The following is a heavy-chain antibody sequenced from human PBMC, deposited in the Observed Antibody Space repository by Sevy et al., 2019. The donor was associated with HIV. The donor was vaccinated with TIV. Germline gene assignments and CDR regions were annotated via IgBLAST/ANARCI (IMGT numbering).Heavy chain of an antibody. V-gene: IGHV3-15*01. J-gene: IGHJ4*02. D-gene: IGHD3-3*01. CDR3: TTGQNGFYLDY. CDR1: GFTFSNAW. CDR2: IKSKTDGGTT. Sequence: GGSLRLSCVASGFTFSNAWMSWVRQAPGKGLEWVGRIKSKTDGGTTDYAAPVKGRFTISRDDSKNTLYLQMNSLKTEDTAVYYCTTGQNGFYLDYWGQGTLVTVSS.